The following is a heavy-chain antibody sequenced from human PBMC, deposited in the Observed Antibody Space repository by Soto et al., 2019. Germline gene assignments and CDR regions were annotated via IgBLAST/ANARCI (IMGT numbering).Heavy chain of an antibody. V-gene: IGHV4-39*01. D-gene: IGHD1-26*01. Sequence: PSETLSLTCTVSGGSISSSSYYWGWIRQPPGKGLEWIGSIYYSGSTYYNPSLKSRVTISVDTSKNQFSLKLSSVTAADTAVYYCATPLLYSGSRPVDYWGQGTLVTVSS. CDR3: ATPLLYSGSRPVDY. CDR1: GGSISSSSYY. CDR2: IYYSGST. J-gene: IGHJ4*02.